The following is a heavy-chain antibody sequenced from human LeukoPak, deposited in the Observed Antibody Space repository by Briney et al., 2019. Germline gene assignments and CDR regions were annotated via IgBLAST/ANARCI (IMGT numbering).Heavy chain of an antibody. Sequence: PGGSLRLSCAASGFTLSTYWMHWVRQAPGKGLVWVSRINSDGTTTTYADSVKGRFTISRDNSKNTLYLQMNSLRAEDTAVYYCAIFPDLTAPSDYWGQGTLVTVSS. J-gene: IGHJ4*02. CDR2: INSDGTTT. CDR3: AIFPDLTAPSDY. V-gene: IGHV3-74*01. CDR1: GFTLSTYW. D-gene: IGHD3-3*01.